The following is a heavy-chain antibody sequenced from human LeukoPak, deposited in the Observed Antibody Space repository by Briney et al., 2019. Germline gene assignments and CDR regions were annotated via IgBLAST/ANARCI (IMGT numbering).Heavy chain of an antibody. D-gene: IGHD3-22*01. CDR1: GSSISTDYY. J-gene: IGHJ4*01. V-gene: IGHV4-38-2*01. CDR2: INHRGST. Sequence: SETLSLPCGVPGSSISTDYYWGWFRQAPGKGLEWIGIINHRGSTNYNPSLKSRVTISPDTSKNQFSLKLSSVTAADTAVYYCARVGDTSGYYQHFDYWGQGTLVTVSS. CDR3: ARVGDTSGYYQHFDY.